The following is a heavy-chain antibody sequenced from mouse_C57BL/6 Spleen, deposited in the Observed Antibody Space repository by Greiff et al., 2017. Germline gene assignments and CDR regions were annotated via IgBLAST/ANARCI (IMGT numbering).Heavy chain of an antibody. D-gene: IGHD1-1*01. CDR1: GYTFTDYN. Sequence: EVQLQQSGPELVKPGASVKMSCKASGYTFTDYNMHWVKQSHGKSLEWIGYINPNNGGTSYNQKFKGKATLTVNKSSSTAYMELRSLTSEDSAVYCCARDYYGSSYVEAYWGQGTLVTVSA. J-gene: IGHJ3*01. CDR3: ARDYYGSSYVEAY. CDR2: INPNNGGT. V-gene: IGHV1-22*01.